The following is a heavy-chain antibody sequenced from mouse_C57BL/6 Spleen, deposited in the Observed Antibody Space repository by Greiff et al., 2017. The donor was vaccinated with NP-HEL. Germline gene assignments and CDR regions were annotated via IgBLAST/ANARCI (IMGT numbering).Heavy chain of an antibody. CDR3: ERDTRGADWYVED. CDR2: IYPGDGVT. J-gene: IGHJ1*03. CDR1: GYAFSSSW. Sequence: VKLMESGPELVKPGASVKISCKASGYAFSSSWMNWVKQRPGKGLEWIGRIYPGDGVTNYNGKFKGKATLPAAKSSSTAYMQLISLTSEDAAVYGGERDTRGADWYVEDWGTGTTVTVSA. V-gene: IGHV1-82*01. D-gene: IGHD3-3*01.